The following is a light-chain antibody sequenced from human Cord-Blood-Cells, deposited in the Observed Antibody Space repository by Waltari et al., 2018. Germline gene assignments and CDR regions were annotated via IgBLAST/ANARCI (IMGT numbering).Light chain of an antibody. CDR2: TAS. J-gene: IGKJ2*01. Sequence: DNQMTQSPSSLSAFVGNRVTITCPASQSISSYLNWYQQKPGKAPKLLIYTASSLQSGVPSRFSGSGSGTDFTLTISSLQPEDFATYYCQQYYSYSYTFGQGTKLEIK. V-gene: IGKV1-39*01. CDR1: QSISSY. CDR3: QQYYSYSYT.